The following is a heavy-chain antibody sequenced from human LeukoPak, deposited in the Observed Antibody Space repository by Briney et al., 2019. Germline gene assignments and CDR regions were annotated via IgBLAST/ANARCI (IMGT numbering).Heavy chain of an antibody. D-gene: IGHD3-22*01. CDR3: ARATPHYYDSSPGFDY. J-gene: IGHJ4*02. V-gene: IGHV4-39*01. CDR1: GGSISSSSYY. Sequence: SETLSLTCTVSGGSISSSSYYWGWIRQPPGKGLEWIGSIYYSGSTYYNPSLKSRVTISVDTSKNQFSLKLSSVTAADTAVYYCARATPHYYDSSPGFDYWGKGTLVTVSS. CDR2: IYYSGST.